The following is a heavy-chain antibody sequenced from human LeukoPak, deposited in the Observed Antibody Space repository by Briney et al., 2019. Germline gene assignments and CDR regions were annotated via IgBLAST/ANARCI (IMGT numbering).Heavy chain of an antibody. J-gene: IGHJ4*02. Sequence: SVKVSCKASGGTFSSYAISWVRQAPGQGLEWMGGMIPIVGTANYAQKFQGRVTITTDESTSTAYMELSSLRSEDTAVYYCARNPGYLTVTTIPYYFDYWGQRTLVTVSS. D-gene: IGHD4-17*01. CDR3: ARNPGYLTVTTIPYYFDY. CDR1: GGTFSSYA. CDR2: MIPIVGTA. V-gene: IGHV1-69*05.